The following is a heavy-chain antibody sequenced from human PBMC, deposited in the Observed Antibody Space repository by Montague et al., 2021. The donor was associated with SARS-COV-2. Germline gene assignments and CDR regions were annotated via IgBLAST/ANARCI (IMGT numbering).Heavy chain of an antibody. V-gene: IGHV4-34*01. CDR2: INHSGSS. CDR3: ASRNRGNRGAFDI. J-gene: IGHJ3*02. Sequence: SETLSLTCAVYGGSFSDFYWSWIRQPPGKGLEWIGEINHSGSSYXNPSLKSRVTISVDTSKNQFSLKLSSVTAADTAAYYCASRNRGNRGAFDIWGQGTMVTVSS. CDR1: GGSFSDFY. D-gene: IGHD3-10*01.